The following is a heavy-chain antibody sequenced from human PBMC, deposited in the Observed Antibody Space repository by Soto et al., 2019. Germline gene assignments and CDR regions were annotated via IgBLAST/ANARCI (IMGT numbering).Heavy chain of an antibody. CDR1: GGTFSSYA. CDR2: IIPIFGTA. D-gene: IGHD5-18*01. CDR3: ARGQVYSYGDVRDYYYYGMDV. V-gene: IGHV1-69*13. Sequence: ASVKVSCKASGGTFSSYAISWVRQAPGQGLEWMGGIIPIFGTANYAQKFQGRVTITADESTRTAYMELSSLRSEDTAVYYCARGQVYSYGDVRDYYYYGMDVWGQGTTVTVSS. J-gene: IGHJ6*02.